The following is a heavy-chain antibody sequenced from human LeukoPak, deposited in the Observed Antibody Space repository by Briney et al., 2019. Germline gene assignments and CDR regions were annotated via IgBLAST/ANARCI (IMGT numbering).Heavy chain of an antibody. J-gene: IGHJ4*02. V-gene: IGHV3-43*02. CDR2: ISGDGGST. CDR1: GFTFDDYV. D-gene: IGHD1-26*01. CDR3: AGGTSDYFDY. Sequence: PGGSLRLSCAASGFTFDDYVMHWVRQAPGKGLEWVSLISGDGGSTYYVDSVKGRFTISRDNAKNSLYLQMSSLRAEDTAVYYCAGGTSDYFDYWGQGTLVTVSS.